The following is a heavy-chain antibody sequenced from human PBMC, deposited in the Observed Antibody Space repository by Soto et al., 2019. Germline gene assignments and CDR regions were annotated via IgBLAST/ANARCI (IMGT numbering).Heavy chain of an antibody. CDR3: AKVFAYYDFWSGTTGFDY. CDR2: ISGSGGST. CDR1: GFTFSSYA. D-gene: IGHD3-3*01. J-gene: IGHJ4*02. V-gene: IGHV3-23*01. Sequence: GGSLRLSCAASGFTFSSYAMSWVHQAPGKGLEWVSAISGSGGSTYYADSVKGRFTISRDNSKNTLYLQMNSLRAEDTAVYYFAKVFAYYDFWSGTTGFDYWGQGTLVTVSS.